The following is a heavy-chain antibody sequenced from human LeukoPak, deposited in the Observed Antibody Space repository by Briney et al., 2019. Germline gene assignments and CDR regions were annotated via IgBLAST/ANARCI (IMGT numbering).Heavy chain of an antibody. D-gene: IGHD3-22*01. J-gene: IGHJ4*02. CDR3: SRGQLYYDSSGFDY. Sequence: GGSLTLSCAASEFSVGSNYMTWVRQAPGRGLEGVSLIYSGGSTYYADSVMGGLPISSDNSKNTLYLLMKNLRAEDTADYYCSRGQLYYDSSGFDYWGQGTLVTVSS. V-gene: IGHV3-66*01. CDR2: IYSGGST. CDR1: EFSVGSNY.